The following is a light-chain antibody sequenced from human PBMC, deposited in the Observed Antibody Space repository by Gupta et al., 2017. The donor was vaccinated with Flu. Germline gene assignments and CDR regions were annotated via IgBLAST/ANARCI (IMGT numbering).Light chain of an antibody. CDR1: RGHSTYA. J-gene: IGLJ3*02. CDR3: QNWKPGMRG. CDR2: RIRDGSQ. Sequence: QLVLTQSPSASASLGASVKLTCTLSRGHSTYAIAWHQQQPGKAPRFLSKRIRDGSQEKGDGLPDRFYGSTSGYDPYLLTSSLHSEEESYESCQNWKPGMRGLGGGNK. V-gene: IGLV4-69*01.